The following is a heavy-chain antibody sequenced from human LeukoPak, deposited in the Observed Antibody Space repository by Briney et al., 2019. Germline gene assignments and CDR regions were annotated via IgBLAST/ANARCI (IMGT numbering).Heavy chain of an antibody. CDR3: ARDTELGRRGGVFDY. D-gene: IGHD7-27*01. V-gene: IGHV1-69*13. CDR2: IIPIFGTA. Sequence: ASVKVSCKASGGTFSSYAISWVRQAPGQGLEWMGGIIPIFGTANYAQKFQGRVTITADESTSTAYMELSSLRSEDTAVYYCARDTELGRRGGVFDYWGQGTLVTVSS. CDR1: GGTFSSYA. J-gene: IGHJ4*02.